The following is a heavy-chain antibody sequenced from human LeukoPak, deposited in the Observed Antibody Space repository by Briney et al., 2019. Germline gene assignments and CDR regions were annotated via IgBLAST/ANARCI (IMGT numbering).Heavy chain of an antibody. CDR2: IYTSGST. CDR3: ASAGYSDAFDI. CDR1: GGSISSGSYY. Sequence: SLTLSLTCTVSGGSISSGSYYWSWIGQPAGKGLEWIGRIYTSGSTNYNPSLKSRVTISVDTSKNQFSLKLSSVTAADTAVYYCASAGYSDAFDIWGQGTMVTVSS. J-gene: IGHJ3*02. V-gene: IGHV4-61*02. D-gene: IGHD5-18*01.